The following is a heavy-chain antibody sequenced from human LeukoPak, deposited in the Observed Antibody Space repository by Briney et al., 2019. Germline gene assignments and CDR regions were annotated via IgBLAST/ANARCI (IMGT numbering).Heavy chain of an antibody. V-gene: IGHV3-30*02. Sequence: GGSLRLSCAASGFTFSSYGMHWVRQAPGKGLEWVAFIRYDGSNKYYADSVRGRFTISRDNSKNTLHLQLNSLRAEDTAVYFCAKDIAAIDYWGQGTLVTVSS. CDR2: IRYDGSNK. CDR1: GFTFSSYG. D-gene: IGHD6-13*01. J-gene: IGHJ4*02. CDR3: AKDIAAIDY.